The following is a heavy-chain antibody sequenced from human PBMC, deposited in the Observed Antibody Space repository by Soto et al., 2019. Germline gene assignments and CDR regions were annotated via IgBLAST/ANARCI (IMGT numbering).Heavy chain of an antibody. V-gene: IGHV1-69*02. CDR3: ARQPPGIAAAGGIIGYYGMDV. Sequence: QVQLVQSGAEVKKPGSSVKVSCKASGGTFSSYTISWVRQAPGQGLEWMGRIIPILGIANYAQKFQGRVTITAAKSTSTAYMELRSLRSEDTAVDYCARQPPGIAAAGGIIGYYGMDVWGQGTTVTGAS. CDR2: IIPILGIA. J-gene: IGHJ6*02. D-gene: IGHD6-13*01. CDR1: GGTFSSYT.